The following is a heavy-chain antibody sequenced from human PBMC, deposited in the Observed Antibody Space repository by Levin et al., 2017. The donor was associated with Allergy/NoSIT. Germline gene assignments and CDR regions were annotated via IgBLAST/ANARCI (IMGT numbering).Heavy chain of an antibody. V-gene: IGHV1-18*01. J-gene: IGHJ5*02. CDR2: ISAYNGNT. CDR3: ARVRTVVARGNWFDP. D-gene: IGHD2-15*01. CDR1: GYTFTSYG. Sequence: RASVKVSCKASGYTFTSYGISWVRQAPGQGLEWMGWISAYNGNTNYAQKLQGRVTMTTDTSTSTAYMELRSLRSDDTAVYYCARVRTVVARGNWFDPWGQGTLVTVSS.